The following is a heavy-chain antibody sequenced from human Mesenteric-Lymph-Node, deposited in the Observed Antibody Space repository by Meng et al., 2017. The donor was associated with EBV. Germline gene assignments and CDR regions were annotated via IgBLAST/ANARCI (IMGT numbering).Heavy chain of an antibody. Sequence: GQLVESGGGLFSSGGSLRLSCAASGFTFSSYWMNWVRQAPGKGLVWVSHINTYGSRTDYADSVKGRFTISRDNAKNTLSLQMNSLRAEDTAVYYCTSDLGGATDFWGQGTLVTVSS. CDR2: INTYGSRT. CDR3: TSDLGGATDF. CDR1: GFTFSSYW. D-gene: IGHD1-26*01. V-gene: IGHV3-74*01. J-gene: IGHJ4*02.